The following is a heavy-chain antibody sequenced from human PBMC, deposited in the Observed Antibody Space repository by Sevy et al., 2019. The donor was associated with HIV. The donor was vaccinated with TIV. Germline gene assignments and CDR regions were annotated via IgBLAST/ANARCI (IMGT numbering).Heavy chain of an antibody. J-gene: IGHJ6*02. CDR3: GRDYGSAHVYYYDSRNYGMDV. V-gene: IGHV1-2*02. Sequence: ASVKVSCKASGYTFTGYYMHWVRQAPGQGLEWMGWINPNSGGTNYAQKFQGRVTMTRDTSISTAYMELSRLRSDDTAVYYCGRDYGSAHVYYYDSRNYGMDVWGQGTTVTVSS. CDR1: GYTFTGYY. CDR2: INPNSGGT. D-gene: IGHD3-22*01.